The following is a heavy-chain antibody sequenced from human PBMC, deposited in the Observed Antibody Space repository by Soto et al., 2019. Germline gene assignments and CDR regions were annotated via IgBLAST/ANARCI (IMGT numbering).Heavy chain of an antibody. Sequence: GGSLRLSCAASGFTFSSYAMSWVRQAPGKGLEWVSAISGSGGSTYYADSVKGRFTISRDNSKNTLYLQMNSLRAEDTAVYYCAKGGSRWYIFHYMDVWGKGTTVTISS. D-gene: IGHD6-13*01. CDR2: ISGSGGST. CDR1: GFTFSSYA. J-gene: IGHJ6*03. V-gene: IGHV3-23*01. CDR3: AKGGSRWYIFHYMDV.